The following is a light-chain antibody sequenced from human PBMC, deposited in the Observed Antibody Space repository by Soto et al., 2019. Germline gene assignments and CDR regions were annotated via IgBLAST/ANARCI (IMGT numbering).Light chain of an antibody. V-gene: IGKV1-33*01. CDR2: AVS. CDR3: QQHDGRPTMT. J-gene: IGKJ5*01. Sequence: IQLTQSPSSLSASVGETVTITCRASQDIDNTLNWYQHKPGKAPKVLVYAVSFLETGVPSRFSGRGSGTVFSLNINGLQSDDFATYYCQQHDGRPTMTFGQGTRL. CDR1: QDIDNT.